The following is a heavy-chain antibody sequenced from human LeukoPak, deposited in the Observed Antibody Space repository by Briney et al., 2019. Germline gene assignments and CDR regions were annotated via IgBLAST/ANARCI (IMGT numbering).Heavy chain of an antibody. Sequence: SVKVSCKASGGTFSSYAIGWVRQAPGQGLEWMGGIIPIFGTANYAQKFQGRVTITTDESTSTAYMELSSLRSEDTAVYYCARGAEAYSSSWLTIDYWGQGTLVTVSS. CDR1: GGTFSSYA. CDR2: IIPIFGTA. J-gene: IGHJ4*02. V-gene: IGHV1-69*05. CDR3: ARGAEAYSSSWLTIDY. D-gene: IGHD6-13*01.